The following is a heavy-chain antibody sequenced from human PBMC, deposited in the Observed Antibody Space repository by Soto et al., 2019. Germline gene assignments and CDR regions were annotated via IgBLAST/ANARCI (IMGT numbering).Heavy chain of an antibody. CDR3: AREGDDYGDYKRAFDI. CDR1: GFTFRSYS. J-gene: IGHJ3*02. D-gene: IGHD4-17*01. CDR2: ISTTSSYI. V-gene: IGHV3-21*01. Sequence: VQLVESGGGLVKPGGSLTLSCEASGFTFRSYSMNWVLQAPGKGLEWVSSISTTSSYIYYGDSVKGRFTISRDNAKNSLFLQMNSLRAEDTAIYYCAREGDDYGDYKRAFDIWGQGTTVTVSS.